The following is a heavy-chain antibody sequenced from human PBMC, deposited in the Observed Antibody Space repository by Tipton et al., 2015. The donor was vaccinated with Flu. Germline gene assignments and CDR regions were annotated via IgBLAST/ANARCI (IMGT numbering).Heavy chain of an antibody. D-gene: IGHD3-10*01. CDR1: GFTFSNYG. CDR2: INQDGSEK. CDR3: ARNIYGSGSK. J-gene: IGHJ4*02. V-gene: IGHV3-7*01. Sequence: SLRLSCAASGFTFSNYGMSWVRQAPGQGLEWVANINQDGSEKYYVDSVKGRFTISRDNAKNSLYLQMNSLRAEDTAVYYCARNIYGSGSKWGQGTLVTVSS.